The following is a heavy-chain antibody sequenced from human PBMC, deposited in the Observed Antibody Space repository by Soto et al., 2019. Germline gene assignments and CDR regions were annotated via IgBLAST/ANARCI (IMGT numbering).Heavy chain of an antibody. D-gene: IGHD3-9*01. CDR2: ISYDGRYI. V-gene: IGHV3-30*03. CDR3: ARDVTDYVLDV. CDR1: GFILSNYA. Sequence: QMQLVESGGGVVQPGNSLRLSCAASGFILSNYAMHWVRQAPGKGLEWVALISYDGRYIYYADSVKGRFAISRDNSKKTVELLMNSLRREDTAVYYCARDVTDYVLDVWGQGTTVNVSS. J-gene: IGHJ6*02.